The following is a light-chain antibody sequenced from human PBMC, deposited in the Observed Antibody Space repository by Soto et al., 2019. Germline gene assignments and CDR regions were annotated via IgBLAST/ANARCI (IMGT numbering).Light chain of an antibody. CDR3: QQRTNWPLT. Sequence: EIVLTQSPATLSLSPGERATLSCRSSQSVSSYLAWYQQKHGQAPRLLIYNVSNRATGIPARFSGSGSGTDFTLTISSLEPEDFAVYYWQQRTNWPLTFGGGTKVEIK. J-gene: IGKJ4*01. V-gene: IGKV3-11*01. CDR2: NVS. CDR1: QSVSSY.